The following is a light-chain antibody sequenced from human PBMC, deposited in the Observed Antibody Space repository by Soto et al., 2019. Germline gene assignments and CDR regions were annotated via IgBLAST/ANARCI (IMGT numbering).Light chain of an antibody. Sequence: QSVLTQPPSVSAAPGQKVTISCSGSSSNIGNNYVSWYQQLPGTAPKLLIYDNNKRPSGIPDRFSGSKSGTSATLGITGLQTGDEADYYCGTWDSRLGAVVFGGGTKLTVL. CDR2: DNN. CDR3: GTWDSRLGAVV. V-gene: IGLV1-51*01. CDR1: SSNIGNNY. J-gene: IGLJ2*01.